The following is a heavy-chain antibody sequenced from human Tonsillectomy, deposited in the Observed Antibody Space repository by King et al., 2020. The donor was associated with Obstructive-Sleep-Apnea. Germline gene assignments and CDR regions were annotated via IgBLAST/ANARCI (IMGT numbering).Heavy chain of an antibody. V-gene: IGHV4-59*08. CDR1: GDSISSYY. CDR3: ARNTEHYYYYGMDV. J-gene: IGHJ6*02. D-gene: IGHD1-26*01. CDR2: IFYSGST. Sequence: VQLQEAGPGLVKPSEILSLTCTVSGDSISSYYWSWIRQPPGKGLEGIGSIFYSGSTKYNPSLTSRGTITVDTSKNHFTLKLSSENAADTAVYYCARNTEHYYYYGMDVWGQGTTVTVPS.